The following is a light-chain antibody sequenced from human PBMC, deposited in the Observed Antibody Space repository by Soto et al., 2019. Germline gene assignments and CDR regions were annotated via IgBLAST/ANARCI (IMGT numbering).Light chain of an antibody. V-gene: IGKV1-17*01. J-gene: IGKJ5*01. Sequence: IQMTQSPSSLSASVGDRVTISCRASQGIGNALGWYQQKPGKAPKLLIYAASTLQSGVPLRFSGSGSGTSFTLTISSLQPEDFATYYCQQLLSYPITFGQGTRLEIK. CDR3: QQLLSYPIT. CDR1: QGIGNA. CDR2: AAS.